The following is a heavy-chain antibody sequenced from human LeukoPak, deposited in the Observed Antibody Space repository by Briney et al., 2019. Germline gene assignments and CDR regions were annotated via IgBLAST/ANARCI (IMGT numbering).Heavy chain of an antibody. V-gene: IGHV3-30-3*01. D-gene: IGHD3-22*01. CDR1: GFTFSSYA. Sequence: GGSLRLSCAASGFTFSSYATHWVRQAPGKGLEWVAVISYDGSNKYYADSVKGRFTISRDNPKNTLYLQMNSLRAEDTAVYYCAREYYDSSGCLDYWGQGTLVTVSS. CDR2: ISYDGSNK. J-gene: IGHJ4*02. CDR3: AREYYDSSGCLDY.